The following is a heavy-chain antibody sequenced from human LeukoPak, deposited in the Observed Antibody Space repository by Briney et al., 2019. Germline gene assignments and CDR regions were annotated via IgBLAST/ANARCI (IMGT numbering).Heavy chain of an antibody. D-gene: IGHD3-22*01. CDR2: ISGSGGST. CDR1: GFTFSSYA. V-gene: IGHV3-23*01. J-gene: IGHJ4*02. CDR3: ARAGYYYDSSGYYDREYYFDY. Sequence: GGSLRLSCAASGFTFSSYAMSWVRQAPGKGLEWVSAISGSGGSTYYADSVKGRFTISRDNSKNTLYLQMNSLRAEDTAVYYCARAGYYYDSSGYYDREYYFDYWGQGTLVTVSS.